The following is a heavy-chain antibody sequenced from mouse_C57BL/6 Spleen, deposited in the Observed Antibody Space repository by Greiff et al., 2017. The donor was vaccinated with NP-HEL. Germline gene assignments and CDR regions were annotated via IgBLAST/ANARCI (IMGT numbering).Heavy chain of an antibody. Sequence: EVQLVESGGGLVKPGGSLKLSCAASGFTFSSYAMSWVRQTPEKRLEWVATISDGGSYTYYPDNVKGRFTISRDNAKNNLYLQMSHLKSEDTAMYYCARDDALRRSYYFDYWGQGTTLTVSS. D-gene: IGHD1-2*01. CDR2: ISDGGSYT. V-gene: IGHV5-4*01. CDR1: GFTFSSYA. CDR3: ARDDALRRSYYFDY. J-gene: IGHJ2*01.